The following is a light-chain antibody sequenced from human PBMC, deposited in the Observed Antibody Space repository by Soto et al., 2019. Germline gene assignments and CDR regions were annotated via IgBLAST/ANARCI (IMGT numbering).Light chain of an antibody. CDR2: EVS. Sequence: QSALTQPASVSGSPGQSITISYTGTSSDVGAYNYVSWYQQHPDKAPKLIIYEVSNRPSGVSYRFSGSKSGNTASLTISGLQAEDEADYYCNSYTTDRTYVLGTGTKLTVL. CDR1: SSDVGAYNY. J-gene: IGLJ1*01. CDR3: NSYTTDRTYV. V-gene: IGLV2-14*01.